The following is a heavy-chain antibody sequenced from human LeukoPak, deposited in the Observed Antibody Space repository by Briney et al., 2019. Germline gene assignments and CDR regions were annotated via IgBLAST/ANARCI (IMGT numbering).Heavy chain of an antibody. CDR2: INPNSGGT. J-gene: IGHJ4*02. V-gene: IGHV1-2*06. Sequence: ASVNVSCKASGYTFTGYYMHWVRQAPGQGLEWMGRINPNSGGTNYAQKFQGRVTMTRDTSISTAYMELSRLRSDDTAVYSCARDYCSSTSCLFDYWGQGTLVTVSS. CDR3: ARDYCSSTSCLFDY. D-gene: IGHD2-2*01. CDR1: GYTFTGYY.